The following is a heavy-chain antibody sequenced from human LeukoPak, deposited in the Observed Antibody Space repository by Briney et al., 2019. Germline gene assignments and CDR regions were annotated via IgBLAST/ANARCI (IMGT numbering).Heavy chain of an antibody. CDR2: MNPNSGNT. V-gene: IGHV1-8*01. Sequence: ASVKVSCKASGYTFTSYDINWVRQATGQGLEWMGWMNPNSGNTGYAQKFQGRVTMTRNTSISTAYMELSSLRSEDTAVYYCATNYYDILTGYGNWFDPWGQGTLVTVSS. D-gene: IGHD3-9*01. CDR3: ATNYYDILTGYGNWFDP. CDR1: GYTFTSYD. J-gene: IGHJ5*02.